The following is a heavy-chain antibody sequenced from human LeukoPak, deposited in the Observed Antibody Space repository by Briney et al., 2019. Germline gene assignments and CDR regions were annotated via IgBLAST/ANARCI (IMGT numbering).Heavy chain of an antibody. CDR2: IYYSGGT. CDR1: GGSISSYY. CDR3: ARSEELRGAFDI. V-gene: IGHV4-59*12. D-gene: IGHD1-7*01. Sequence: SETLSLTCTVSGGSISSYYWSWIRQPPGKGLEWIGYIYYSGGTNYNPSLKSRVTTSVDTSKNQFSLKLSSVTAADTAVYCCARSEELRGAFDIWGQGTMVTVSS. J-gene: IGHJ3*02.